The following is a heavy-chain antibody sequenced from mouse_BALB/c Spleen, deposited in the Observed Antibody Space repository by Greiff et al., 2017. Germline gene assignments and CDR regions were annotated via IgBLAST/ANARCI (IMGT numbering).Heavy chain of an antibody. Sequence: QVQLQQSGAELAKPGASVKMSCKASGYTFTSYWMHWVKQRPGQGLEWIGYINPSTGYTEYNQKFKDKATLTADKSSSTAYMQLSSLTSEDSAVYYCARDYGSRYFDVWGAGTTVTVSS. CDR2: INPSTGYT. J-gene: IGHJ1*01. V-gene: IGHV1-7*01. CDR3: ARDYGSRYFDV. D-gene: IGHD1-1*01. CDR1: GYTFTSYW.